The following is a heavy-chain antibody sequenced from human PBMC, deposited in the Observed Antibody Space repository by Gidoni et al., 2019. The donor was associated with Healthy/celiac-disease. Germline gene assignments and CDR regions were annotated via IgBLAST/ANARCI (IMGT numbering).Heavy chain of an antibody. CDR2: TFYRPKWYN. Sequence: QVQLQQSGPGLVKPSQTLSLTCAISGDSVSSNSVAWNWIRQSPSRGLEWLGRTFYRPKWYNDYAVSVKSRITINPDTSKNQFSLQLNSVTPEDTAVYYCARDRRDIVVLQDGMDVWGRGTTVTVSS. J-gene: IGHJ6*02. CDR3: ARDRRDIVVLQDGMDV. V-gene: IGHV6-1*01. CDR1: GDSVSSNSVA. D-gene: IGHD2-15*01.